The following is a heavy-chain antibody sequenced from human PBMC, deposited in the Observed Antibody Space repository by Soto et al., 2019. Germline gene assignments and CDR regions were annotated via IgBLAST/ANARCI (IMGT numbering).Heavy chain of an antibody. CDR3: ARDSGSYPIQH. Sequence: SETLSLTCTVSGGSISSGGYYWSWIRQHPGKGLEWIGYIYYSGSTYYNPSLKSRVTISVDTSKNQFSLKLTSVTAADTAVYYCARDSGSYPIQHWGQGTLVTVSS. J-gene: IGHJ1*01. D-gene: IGHD1-26*01. CDR2: IYYSGST. CDR1: GGSISSGGYY. V-gene: IGHV4-31*03.